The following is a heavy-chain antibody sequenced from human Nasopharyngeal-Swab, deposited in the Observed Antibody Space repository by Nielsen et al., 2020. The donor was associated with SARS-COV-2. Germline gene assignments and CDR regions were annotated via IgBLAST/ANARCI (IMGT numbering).Heavy chain of an antibody. J-gene: IGHJ4*02. V-gene: IGHV3-23*03. CDR3: AKDFGGSQPRGNFDY. CDR1: GFTFSSYA. Sequence: GESLKISWAACGFTFSSYAMSWVRQAPGKGLEWVSVIYSGGSSTYYADSVKGRFTISRDNSKNTLYLQMNSLRAEDTAVYYCAKDFGGSQPRGNFDYWGQGTLVTVSS. D-gene: IGHD1-26*01. CDR2: IYSGGSST.